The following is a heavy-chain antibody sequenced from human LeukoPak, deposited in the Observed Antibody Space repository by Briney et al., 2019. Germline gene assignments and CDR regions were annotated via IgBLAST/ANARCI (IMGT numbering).Heavy chain of an antibody. Sequence: SETLSLTCAVYGGFFSGYYWSWIRQPPGKGLEWIGEINHSGSTNYNPSLKSRVTISVDTSKNQFSLKLSSVTAADTAVYYCARDHSSGYLDYWGQGTLVTVSS. CDR3: ARDHSSGYLDY. D-gene: IGHD3-22*01. CDR2: INHSGST. CDR1: GGFFSGYY. V-gene: IGHV4-34*01. J-gene: IGHJ4*02.